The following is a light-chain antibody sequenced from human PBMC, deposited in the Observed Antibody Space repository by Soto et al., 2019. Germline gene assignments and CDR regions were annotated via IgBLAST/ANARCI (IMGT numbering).Light chain of an antibody. CDR2: DAS. CDR1: QSISSSY. Sequence: EIVLTQSPATLSLSPGERATLSCRASQSISSSYLAWYQQKPGPAPRLLIYDASTRATGISDRFRGSGSGTDFTLTISRLEPEDFAVYYCQQNDSSPSWTFGQGTKVDI. CDR3: QQNDSSPSWT. V-gene: IGKV3-20*01. J-gene: IGKJ1*01.